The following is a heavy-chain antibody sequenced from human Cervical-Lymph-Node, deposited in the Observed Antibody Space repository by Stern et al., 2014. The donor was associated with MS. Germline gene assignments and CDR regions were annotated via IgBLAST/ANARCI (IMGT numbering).Heavy chain of an antibody. CDR1: GGTFSKFP. J-gene: IGHJ5*02. V-gene: IGHV1-69*01. CDR3: ALSSETSDRWYSLGYDL. CDR2: IFPVFGTP. Sequence: QVQRVQSGAEVTKPGSSVKVSCKASGGTFSKFPSSWVRQAPGQGLEWMAWIFPVFGTPTYAQEFRGRVTITADVSTSTVYMELSSLRSDDTAVYYCALSSETSDRWYSLGYDLWGQGTLVTVSS. D-gene: IGHD6-13*01.